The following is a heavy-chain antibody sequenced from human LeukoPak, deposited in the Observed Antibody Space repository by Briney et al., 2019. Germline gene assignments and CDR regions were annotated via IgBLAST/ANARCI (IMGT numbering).Heavy chain of an antibody. CDR3: AKDRGGIVDTAMVIPY. CDR2: ISGSGGST. J-gene: IGHJ4*02. CDR1: GFTFSSYA. Sequence: GGSLSLSCAASGFTFSSYAMSWVRQAPGKGLEWVSAISGSGGSTYYADSVKGRFTISRDNSKNTLYLQMNRLRAEDTAVYYCAKDRGGIVDTAMVIPYWGQGTLVTVSS. D-gene: IGHD5-18*01. V-gene: IGHV3-23*01.